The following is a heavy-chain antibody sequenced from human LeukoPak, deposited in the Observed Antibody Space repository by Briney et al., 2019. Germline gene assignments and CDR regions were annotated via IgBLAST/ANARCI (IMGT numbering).Heavy chain of an antibody. CDR1: GFTFNNYA. CDR2: VSGRGDST. V-gene: IGHV3-23*01. CDR3: AKAPPAATNYYYGMDV. Sequence: PGGSLTLSCAASGFTFNNYAMTWVRQAPGKGLEGVSAVSGRGDSTYYADSVKGRFTISRDNSKNTLYLQMNSLRAEDTAVYHCAKAPPAATNYYYGMDVWGQGTTVTVSS. J-gene: IGHJ6*02. D-gene: IGHD2-15*01.